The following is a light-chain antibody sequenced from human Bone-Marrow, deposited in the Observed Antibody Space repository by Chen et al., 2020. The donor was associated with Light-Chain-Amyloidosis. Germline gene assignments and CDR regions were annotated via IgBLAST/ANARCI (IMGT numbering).Light chain of an antibody. CDR2: DDS. J-gene: IGLJ3*02. V-gene: IGLV3-21*02. CDR3: QVWDRSSDRPV. Sequence: SYVLTQPSSVSVAPGQTATIACGGNNIGSTSVHWYQRTPGTAPLLVVYDDSDRPSGIPERLSGSNSGNTATLTISRVEAGDEADDYCQVWDRSSDRPVFGGGTKLTVL. CDR1: NIGSTS.